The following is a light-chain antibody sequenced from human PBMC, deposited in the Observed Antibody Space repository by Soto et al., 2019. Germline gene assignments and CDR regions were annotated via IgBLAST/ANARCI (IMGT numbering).Light chain of an antibody. V-gene: IGKV3-11*01. CDR3: LQRSNWPSWT. J-gene: IGKJ1*01. CDR1: QSVSSY. Sequence: IVLTQSPATQSLSPGERATLSCRASQSVSSYLDWYQQKRGQAPRVLIYDASNRAPGIPARFSGSGSGTDFTHTISSLDPEDFAVYYCLQRSNWPSWTFGQGTKVDIK. CDR2: DAS.